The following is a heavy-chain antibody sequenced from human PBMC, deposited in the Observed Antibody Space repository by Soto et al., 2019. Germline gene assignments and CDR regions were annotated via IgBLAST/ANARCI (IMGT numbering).Heavy chain of an antibody. D-gene: IGHD2-2*01. CDR3: VRVYASNSFDI. Sequence: EVQLVESGGNLVQPGGSLRLSCAASGFNFISYSMSWVRQAPGKGLEWVSYISNSGSIIHDADSVKGRFTISRDNAKNSLSLQMNSLRDEDTAVYYCVRVYASNSFDILGQGTVVTVSS. CDR1: GFNFISYS. J-gene: IGHJ3*02. CDR2: ISNSGSII. V-gene: IGHV3-48*02.